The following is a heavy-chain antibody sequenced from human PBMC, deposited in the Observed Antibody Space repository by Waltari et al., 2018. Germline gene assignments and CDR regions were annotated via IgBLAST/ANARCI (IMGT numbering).Heavy chain of an antibody. J-gene: IGHJ4*02. V-gene: IGHV3-53*01. CDR2: IHSGGTT. CDR3: ARVQGWPTIPDY. D-gene: IGHD2-15*01. Sequence: EVQLVESGGGLIQPGGSLRLSCAAPGFTVSRDYMSWVRQAPGKGLEWISVIHSGGTTYYSDSVKGRFTISRDNSKNTLYLQMNSLRAEDTAVYYCARVQGWPTIPDYWGQGTLVTVSS. CDR1: GFTVSRDY.